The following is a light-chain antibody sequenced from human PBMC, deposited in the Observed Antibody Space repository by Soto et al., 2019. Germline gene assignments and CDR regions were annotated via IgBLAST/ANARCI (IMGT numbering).Light chain of an antibody. J-gene: IGLJ3*02. V-gene: IGLV2-14*01. Sequence: QSALTQPASVSGSPGQSITISCTGTSSDVGGYAYVSWYQQHPGKAPKLMIYEVANRPSGVSNRFSGYKSGNTASLTISGLRDEDEADYYCSSYTSSSTLVVFGGGTKLTVL. CDR1: SSDVGGYAY. CDR3: SSYTSSSTLVV. CDR2: EVA.